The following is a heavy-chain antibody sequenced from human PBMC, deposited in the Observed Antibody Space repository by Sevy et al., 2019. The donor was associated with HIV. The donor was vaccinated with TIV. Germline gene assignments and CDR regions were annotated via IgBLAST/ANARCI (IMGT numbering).Heavy chain of an antibody. Sequence: GGSLRLSCAASGFTFSSYAMSWVRQAPGKGLEWVSAISGSGGSRYYADSVKGRFTISRDNSKNTRYLQMNSLRAEDTAVYYCAKDGYKPSVGDENYYYYYMDVWGKGTTVTVSS. CDR3: AKDGYKPSVGDENYYYYYMDV. CDR1: GFTFSSYA. CDR2: ISGSGGSR. V-gene: IGHV3-23*01. D-gene: IGHD1-20*01. J-gene: IGHJ6*03.